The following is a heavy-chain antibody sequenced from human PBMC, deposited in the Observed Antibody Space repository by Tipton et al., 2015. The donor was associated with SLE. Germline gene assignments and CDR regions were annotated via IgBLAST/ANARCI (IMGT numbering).Heavy chain of an antibody. D-gene: IGHD1-14*01. J-gene: IGHJ3*02. CDR1: GGSINNYY. V-gene: IGHV4-59*01. CDR3: EREKGDAYHNLVAFDI. Sequence: TLSLTCTFSGGSINNYYWSWIRQPPGKGLEWIGYIYYSGSTNYNPSLKSRVTISVDTSKNQFSLKRSSVTAADTAVYYCEREKGDAYHNLVAFDIWGQGTMVNVSP. CDR2: IYYSGST.